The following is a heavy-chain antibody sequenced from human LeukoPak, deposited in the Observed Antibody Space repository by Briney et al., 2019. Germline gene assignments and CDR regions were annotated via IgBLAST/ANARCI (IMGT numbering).Heavy chain of an antibody. CDR2: IYYSGST. V-gene: IGHV4-59*12. D-gene: IGHD5-18*01. Sequence: PSETLSLTCTVSGGSISSYYWSWLRQPPGKGLEWIGYIYYSGSTHYNPSLKSRVTISVDTSKNQFSLKLSSVTAADTAVYYCARTEESGYSYRYFGYYDYMDVWGKGTTVTVSS. J-gene: IGHJ6*03. CDR3: ARTEESGYSYRYFGYYDYMDV. CDR1: GGSISSYY.